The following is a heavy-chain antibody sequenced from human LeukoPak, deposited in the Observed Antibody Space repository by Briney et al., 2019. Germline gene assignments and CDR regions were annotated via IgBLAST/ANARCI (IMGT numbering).Heavy chain of an antibody. J-gene: IGHJ4*02. CDR3: GRQAYCGGDCYFVDY. V-gene: IGHV3-43*02. D-gene: IGHD2-21*02. Sequence: PGGSLRLSCAASGFTFSNYWMHWVRQAPGKGLEWVSVISGNGRTIYYADSMKGRFTISRDNSKNSLFLQMNSLRTEDTALYYCGRQAYCGGDCYFVDYWGQGTLVTVSS. CDR2: ISGNGRTI. CDR1: GFTFSNYW.